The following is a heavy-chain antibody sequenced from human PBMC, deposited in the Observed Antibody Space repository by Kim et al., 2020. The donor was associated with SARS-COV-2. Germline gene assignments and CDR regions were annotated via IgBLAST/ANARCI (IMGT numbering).Heavy chain of an antibody. D-gene: IGHD4-17*01. J-gene: IGHJ5*02. CDR3: AREEVAVTTGP. V-gene: IGHV4-39*07. Sequence: SYNPSLKSRVTISVDTSKNQFSLKLSSVTAADTAVYYCAREEVAVTTGPWGQGTLVTVSS.